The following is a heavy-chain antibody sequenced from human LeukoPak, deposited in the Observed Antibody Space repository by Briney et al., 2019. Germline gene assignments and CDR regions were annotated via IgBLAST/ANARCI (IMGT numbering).Heavy chain of an antibody. J-gene: IGHJ3*02. Sequence: AGGSLRLSCAASGFTVSSNYMSWVRQAPGKGLEWVSVIYSGGSTYYEDSVKGRFTISRDNSKNTLYLQMNSLRAEDTAVYYCARVPDCSSTSCYTDDAFDIWGQGTMVTVSS. CDR3: ARVPDCSSTSCYTDDAFDI. D-gene: IGHD2-2*02. CDR1: GFTVSSNY. CDR2: IYSGGST. V-gene: IGHV3-66*02.